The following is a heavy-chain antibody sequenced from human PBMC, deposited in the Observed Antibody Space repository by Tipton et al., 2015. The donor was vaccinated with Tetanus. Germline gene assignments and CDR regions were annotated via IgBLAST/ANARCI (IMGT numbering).Heavy chain of an antibody. J-gene: IGHJ4*02. Sequence: SLRLSCAASGFTFDDYAMHWVRQAPGKGLEWVSGISWRSGTIGYADSVKGRFTISRDNAKNSLYLQMNSLRAEDTALYYCAKDMGDYYGSGSYSNFDYWGQGTLVTVSS. V-gene: IGHV3-9*01. D-gene: IGHD3-10*01. CDR3: AKDMGDYYGSGSYSNFDY. CDR1: GFTFDDYA. CDR2: ISWRSGTI.